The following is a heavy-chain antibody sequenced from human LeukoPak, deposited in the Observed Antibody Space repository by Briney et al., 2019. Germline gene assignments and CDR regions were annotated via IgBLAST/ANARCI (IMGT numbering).Heavy chain of an antibody. CDR3: ANSMTTVTSPFDY. CDR1: GFTFSSYA. CDR2: ISYDGSNK. V-gene: IGHV3-30-3*01. J-gene: IGHJ4*02. Sequence: RSGGSLRLSCAASGFTFSSYAMHWVRQAPGKGLEWVAVISYDGSNKYYADSVKGRFTISRDNSKNTLYLQMNSLRAEDTAVYYCANSMTTVTSPFDYWGQGTLVTVSS. D-gene: IGHD4-17*01.